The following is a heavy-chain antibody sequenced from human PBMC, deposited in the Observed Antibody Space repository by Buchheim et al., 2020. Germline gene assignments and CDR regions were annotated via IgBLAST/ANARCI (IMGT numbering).Heavy chain of an antibody. D-gene: IGHD6-19*01. CDR1: GFPFSIYP. CDR3: ATNAVAGHEGY. J-gene: IGHJ4*03. Sequence: VQVVESGGGVVQPGRSLRLSCGASGFPFSIYPMNWVRQAPGKGLEWVAVISYDGKNKDHAESVTGRFTISRDNSKHTVDLEMNSLRGDDTAVYYCATNAVAGHEGYWGQGT. V-gene: IGHV3-30*04. CDR2: ISYDGKNK.